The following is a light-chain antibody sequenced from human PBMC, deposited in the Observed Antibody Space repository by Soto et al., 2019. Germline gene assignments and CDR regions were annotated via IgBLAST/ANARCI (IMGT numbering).Light chain of an antibody. V-gene: IGKV3-11*01. CDR3: QQRSNWPLIT. CDR1: QSVSSY. J-gene: IGKJ5*01. CDR2: DAS. Sequence: EIVLTQSPVTLSLSPGERATLSCRASQSVSSYLAWYQQRPGQAPRLLIYDASNRATGIPARFSGSGSGTDFTLTISSLEPEVSAIYYCQQRSNWPLITFGQGTRLEI.